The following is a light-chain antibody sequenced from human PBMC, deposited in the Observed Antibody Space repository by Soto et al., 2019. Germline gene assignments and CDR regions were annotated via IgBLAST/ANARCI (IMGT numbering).Light chain of an antibody. J-gene: IGKJ2*01. CDR3: QHRSNG. CDR2: GAS. Sequence: ETVLTQSPDTLSLSPGERVTLSCRASQSVGSYLVWYQQKPGQAPGLLIYGASNRATGIPARFSGSGSGTDFTLTISSLEPEDFAVYYCQHRSNGFGQGTKLEIK. CDR1: QSVGSY. V-gene: IGKV3-11*01.